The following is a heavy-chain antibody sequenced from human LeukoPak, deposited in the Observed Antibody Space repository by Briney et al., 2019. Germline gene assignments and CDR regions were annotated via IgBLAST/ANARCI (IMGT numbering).Heavy chain of an antibody. V-gene: IGHV4-59*01. D-gene: IGHD5-18*01. CDR3: ARGVDTAMVHYYYYYVMDV. Sequence: SETLSLTCTVSGGSISSYYWSWIRQPPGKGLEWIGYIYYSGSTNYNPSLKSRVTISVDASKNQFSLKLSSVTAADTAVYYCARGVDTAMVHYYYYYVMDVWGQGTTVTVSS. CDR2: IYYSGST. CDR1: GGSISSYY. J-gene: IGHJ6*02.